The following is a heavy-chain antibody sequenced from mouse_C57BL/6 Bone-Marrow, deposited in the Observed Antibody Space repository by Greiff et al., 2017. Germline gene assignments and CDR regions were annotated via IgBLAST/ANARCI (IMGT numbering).Heavy chain of an antibody. CDR1: GFNIKDDY. J-gene: IGHJ2*01. V-gene: IGHV14-4*01. Sequence: EVQLQQSGAELVRPGASVKLSCTASGFNIKDDYMHWVKQRPEQGLEWIGWIDPENGDTEYASKFQGKATITADTSSNTAYLQLSSLTSADTAVYCCTTGHYYYWGQGTTLTVSS. D-gene: IGHD1-1*01. CDR2: IDPENGDT. CDR3: TTGHYYY.